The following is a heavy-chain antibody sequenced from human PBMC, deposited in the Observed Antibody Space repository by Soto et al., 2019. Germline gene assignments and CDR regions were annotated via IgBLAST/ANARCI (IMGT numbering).Heavy chain of an antibody. J-gene: IGHJ5*02. D-gene: IGHD6-19*01. V-gene: IGHV1-69*01. CDR3: ARDRSIAVAGTKRYPSWFAP. CDR1: GGTFSSYA. Sequence: QVQLVQSGAEVKKPGSSVKVSCKASGGTFSSYAISWVRQAPGQGLEWMGGIIPIFGTANYAQKFQGRVTITADESTSTAYMELSSLRSEDTAVYYCARDRSIAVAGTKRYPSWFAPWGQGTLVTVSS. CDR2: IIPIFGTA.